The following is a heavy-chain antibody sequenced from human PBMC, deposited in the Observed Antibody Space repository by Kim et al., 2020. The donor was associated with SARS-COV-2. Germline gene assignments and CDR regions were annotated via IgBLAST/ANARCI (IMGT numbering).Heavy chain of an antibody. J-gene: IGHJ3*02. V-gene: IGHV3-72*01. CDR1: NTGFIDQY. CDR3: SRGYSDGPVYALDI. CDR2: ISNKREGYTT. Sequence: GGSLRLSCVATNTGFIDQYMDWVRQGPGKGLQWVGRISNKREGYTTEYAESVRGRFTISRDDSEKSLYLQMNSLRADDTAVYFCSRGYSDGPVYALDIWGPETLVTVSS. D-gene: IGHD5-12*01.